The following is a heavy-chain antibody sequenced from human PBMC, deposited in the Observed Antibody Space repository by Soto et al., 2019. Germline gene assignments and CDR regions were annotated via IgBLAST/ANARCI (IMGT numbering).Heavy chain of an antibody. Sequence: PSETLSLTCTFSGVNVSSGSYYWSWIRQPPGKGLEWIGYIYYSGSTNYNPSLKSRVTISVDTSKNQFSLKLSSVTAADTAVYYCARTTVTTAFDYWGQGTLVTVSS. CDR3: ARTTVTTAFDY. J-gene: IGHJ4*02. CDR2: IYYSGST. V-gene: IGHV4-61*01. D-gene: IGHD4-17*01. CDR1: GVNVSSGSYY.